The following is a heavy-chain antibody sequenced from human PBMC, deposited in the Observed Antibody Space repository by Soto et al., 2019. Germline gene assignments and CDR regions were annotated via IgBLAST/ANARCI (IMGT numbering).Heavy chain of an antibody. D-gene: IGHD2-15*01. CDR1: GFTFGTTD. CDR3: ASPIVVVVAATLFDY. J-gene: IGHJ4*02. CDR2: IDGSGGIT. V-gene: IGHV3-23*01. Sequence: GGSLRLSCAASGFTFGTTDMSWVRQAPGEGLEWVSTIDGSGGITYYADSVKGRFTISRDNSRNTVYLQMNSLRAEDTAVYYCASPIVVVVAATLFDYWGQGTLVTVSS.